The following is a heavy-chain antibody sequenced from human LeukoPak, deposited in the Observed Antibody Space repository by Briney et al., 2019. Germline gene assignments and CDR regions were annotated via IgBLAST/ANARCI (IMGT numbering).Heavy chain of an antibody. D-gene: IGHD1-26*01. Sequence: ASVKVSCKASGYTFTGYYMHWVRQAPGQGLEWMGWINPNSGGTNYAQEFQGRVTMTRDTSISTAYMELSRLRSDDTAVYYCAREPGQSPAIDPTFVLRVGATPADYWGQGTLVTVSS. CDR1: GYTFTGYY. CDR2: INPNSGGT. J-gene: IGHJ4*02. CDR3: AREPGQSPAIDPTFVLRVGATPADY. V-gene: IGHV1-2*02.